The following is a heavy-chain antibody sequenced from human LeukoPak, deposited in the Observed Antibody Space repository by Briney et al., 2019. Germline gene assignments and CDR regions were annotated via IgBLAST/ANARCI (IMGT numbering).Heavy chain of an antibody. D-gene: IGHD3-9*01. Sequence: SETLSLTCTVSGGSISSSSYYWGWIRQPPGKGLEWIGSIYYSGSTNYNPSLKSRVTISVDTSKNQFSLKLSSVTAADTAVYYCARHRRPRYFDWLSKGGFDYWGQGTLVTVSS. CDR3: ARHRRPRYFDWLSKGGFDY. CDR2: IYYSGST. V-gene: IGHV4-39*01. CDR1: GGSISSSSYY. J-gene: IGHJ4*02.